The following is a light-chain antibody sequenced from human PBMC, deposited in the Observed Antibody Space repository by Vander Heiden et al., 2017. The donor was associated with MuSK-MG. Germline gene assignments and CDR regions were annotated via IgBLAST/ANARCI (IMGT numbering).Light chain of an antibody. CDR2: DSS. V-gene: IGKV1-5*01. Sequence: DIQMTQSPSTLSASVGDRVTITCRASQSIRSWLDWCQQKPGKAPKLLIYDSSSLESGVPSRFSGSGCWTEFTLTISSRQPDDFAAYYCQQYNSYSPWTFGAGTKVEIK. J-gene: IGKJ4*02. CDR1: QSIRSW. CDR3: QQYNSYSPWT.